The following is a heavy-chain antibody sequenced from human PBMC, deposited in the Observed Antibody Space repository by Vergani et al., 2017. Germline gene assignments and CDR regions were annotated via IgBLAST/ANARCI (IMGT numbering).Heavy chain of an antibody. D-gene: IGHD6-19*01. CDR3: ARSAYSSGWFWFDP. CDR2: INHSGST. CDR1: GGSFSGYY. Sequence: QVQLQQWGAGLLKPSETLSLTCAVYGGSFSGYYWSWIRQPPGKGLEWIGEINHSGSTNYNPSLKSRVTISVDTSKNQFSLKLSSVTAADTAVYYCARSAYSSGWFWFDPWGQGTLVTVSS. V-gene: IGHV4-34*01. J-gene: IGHJ5*02.